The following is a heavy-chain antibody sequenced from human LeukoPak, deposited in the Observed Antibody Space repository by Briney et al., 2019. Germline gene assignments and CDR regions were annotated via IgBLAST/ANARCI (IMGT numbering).Heavy chain of an antibody. Sequence: PSETLSLTCTVSGGSISSHYWSWIRQPPGKGLEWIGYIYYSGSTNYNPSLKSRVTISVDTSKNQFSLKLSSVTAADTAVYYCTRDESFDYWGQRTLVTVSS. CDR3: TRDESFDY. V-gene: IGHV4-59*11. CDR2: IYYSGST. CDR1: GGSISSHY. J-gene: IGHJ4*02.